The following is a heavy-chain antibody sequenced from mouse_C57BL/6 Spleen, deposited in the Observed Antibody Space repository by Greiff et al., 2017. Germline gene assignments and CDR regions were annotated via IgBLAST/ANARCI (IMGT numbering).Heavy chain of an antibody. J-gene: IGHJ4*01. CDR1: GFTFSSYT. CDR2: ISGGGGNT. V-gene: IGHV5-9*01. Sequence: EVQLVESGGGLVKPGGSLKLSCAASGFTFSSYTMSWVRQTPEKRLEWVATISGGGGNTYYPDIVKGRFTISRDNAKNTLYLQMSSLRSEDTALYYCARDGGYAMDYWGQGTSVTVSS. CDR3: ARDGGYAMDY.